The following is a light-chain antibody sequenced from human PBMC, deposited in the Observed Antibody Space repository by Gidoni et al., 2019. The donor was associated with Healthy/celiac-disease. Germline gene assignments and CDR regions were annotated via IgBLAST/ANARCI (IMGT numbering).Light chain of an antibody. V-gene: IGKV3-11*01. CDR3: QQRSNWPLA. Sequence: EIVLTQSPATLSLSPGERATLSCSASQSVSSYCAWYQQKPGKAPRLLIYDASNRATGIPARFSGSGSGTDFTLTISSLEPEDFAVYYCQQRSNWPLAFGGGTKVEIK. CDR1: QSVSSY. CDR2: DAS. J-gene: IGKJ4*01.